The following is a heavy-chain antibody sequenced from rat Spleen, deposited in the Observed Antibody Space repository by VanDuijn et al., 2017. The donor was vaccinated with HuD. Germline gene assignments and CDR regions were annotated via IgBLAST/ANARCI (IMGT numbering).Heavy chain of an antibody. CDR1: GFTFSNYY. D-gene: IGHD1-4*01. Sequence: EVQLAESGGGLVQPGRSLKLSCVASGFTFSNYYMAWVRQAPKKGLEWVATISSSGSRTYYSDSMKGRLTIFRDKAKSSRYLQMNSLKSEDTATYYGARQSVPGYNSYYLDYWGQGVMVTVSS. V-gene: IGHV5-7*01. CDR2: ISSSGSRT. CDR3: ARQSVPGYNSYYLDY. J-gene: IGHJ2*01.